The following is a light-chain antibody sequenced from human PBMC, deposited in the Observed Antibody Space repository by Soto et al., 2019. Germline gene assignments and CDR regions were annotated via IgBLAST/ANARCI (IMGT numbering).Light chain of an antibody. CDR2: AVT. J-gene: IGLJ3*02. CDR1: SSDIGGYNY. V-gene: IGLV2-14*01. Sequence: QSALTQPASVSGSPGQSITISCTGTSSDIGGYNYVSWYQQHPGKAPKLLIYAVTSRPSGVSFRFSGSKSGNTASLTISGLQAEDEADYYCCSYTSSSTWVFGGGTKVTVL. CDR3: CSYTSSSTWV.